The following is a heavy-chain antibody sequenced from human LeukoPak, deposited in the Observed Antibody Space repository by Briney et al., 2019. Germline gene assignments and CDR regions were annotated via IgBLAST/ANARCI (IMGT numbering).Heavy chain of an antibody. V-gene: IGHV1-2*02. CDR3: ARVWAMVRGVITPYYFDY. D-gene: IGHD3-10*01. CDR2: INPNSGGT. Sequence: GASVKVSCKASGYTFTGYYMHWVRQAPGQGLEWMGWINPNSGGTNYAQKFQGRVTMTRDTSISTAYMELSRLRSDDTAVYYCARVWAMVRGVITPYYFDYWGQGTLVTVSS. CDR1: GYTFTGYY. J-gene: IGHJ4*02.